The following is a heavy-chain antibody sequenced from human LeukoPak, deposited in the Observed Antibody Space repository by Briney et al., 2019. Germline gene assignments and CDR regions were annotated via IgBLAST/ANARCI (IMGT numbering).Heavy chain of an antibody. D-gene: IGHD3-3*01. V-gene: IGHV5-51*01. J-gene: IGHJ3*02. CDR1: GYSFTSYW. CDR3: VRHSTSFWSRDAFDI. CDR2: IYPGDSDT. Sequence: GESLKISCKGSGYSFTSYWIGWVRQMPGKGLEWMGIIYPGDSDTRYSPSFQGQVTISADKSISTAYLQWRSLKASDTAMYYCVRHSTSFWSRDAFDIWGQGTMVIVSS.